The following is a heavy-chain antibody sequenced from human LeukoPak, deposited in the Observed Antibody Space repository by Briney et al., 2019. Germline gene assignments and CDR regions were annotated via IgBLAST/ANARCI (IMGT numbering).Heavy chain of an antibody. D-gene: IGHD1-26*01. V-gene: IGHV1-2*02. J-gene: IGHJ4*02. Sequence: GASVKVSCKASGYTFTGYYMHWVRQAPGQGLEWMGWINPNSGGTNYAQKFQGRVTMTRDTSISTAYMELSRLRSDDTAVYYCARDDPNRWELSKGHFDYWGQGTLVTVSS. CDR1: GYTFTGYY. CDR2: INPNSGGT. CDR3: ARDDPNRWELSKGHFDY.